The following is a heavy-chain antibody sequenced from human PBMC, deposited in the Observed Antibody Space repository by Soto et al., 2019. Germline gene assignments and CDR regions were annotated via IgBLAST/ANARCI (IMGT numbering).Heavy chain of an antibody. D-gene: IGHD5-18*01. CDR1: GFTFSSYS. Sequence: GGSLRLSCAASGFTFSSYSMNWVRQAPGKGLEWVSYISTSSSTVYYADYVKGRFTISRDNAKNSLYLQMNSLRAEDTAVYYCAKDQNQASRDGYSHDYWGQGTLVTVSS. V-gene: IGHV3-48*01. CDR2: ISTSSSTV. CDR3: AKDQNQASRDGYSHDY. J-gene: IGHJ4*02.